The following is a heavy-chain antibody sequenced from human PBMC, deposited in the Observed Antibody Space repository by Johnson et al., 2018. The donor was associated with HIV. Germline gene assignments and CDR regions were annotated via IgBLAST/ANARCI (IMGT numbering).Heavy chain of an antibody. CDR1: GFTVSSNY. D-gene: IGHD3-3*01. V-gene: IGHV3-66*03. Sequence: VQLVESVGDLIQPGGSLRLSCAASGFTVSSNYMSWVRQAPGKGLEWVSVIYSGGSTYYADSVKGRFTISRDNSKNTLYLQMKSLRAEDTAVYYCARGSPYYNFWSGYVDAFDIWGQGTMVTVSS. CDR2: IYSGGST. CDR3: ARGSPYYNFWSGYVDAFDI. J-gene: IGHJ3*02.